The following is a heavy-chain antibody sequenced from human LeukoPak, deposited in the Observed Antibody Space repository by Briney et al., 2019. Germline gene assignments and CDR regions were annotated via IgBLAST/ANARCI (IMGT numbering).Heavy chain of an antibody. J-gene: IGHJ3*02. D-gene: IGHD3-10*01. CDR2: ISSSSSYI. CDR3: ARERSNGGFYAFDI. V-gene: IGHV3-21*04. Sequence: GGSLRLSCAASGFTFSSYSMNWVRQAPGKGLEWVSSISSSSSYIYYSDSVKGRFTISRDNAKNSLYLQMNSLRAEDTAVYYCARERSNGGFYAFDIWGQGTMVTVSS. CDR1: GFTFSSYS.